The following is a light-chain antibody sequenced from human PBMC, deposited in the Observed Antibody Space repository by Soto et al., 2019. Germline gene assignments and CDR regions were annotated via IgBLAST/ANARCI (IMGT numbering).Light chain of an antibody. V-gene: IGKV1-27*01. CDR2: AAS. CDR1: QGISNF. J-gene: IGKJ1*01. Sequence: DNQMTQSPSSLSASVGDRVTITCRASQGISNFLAWYQQQPGKVPKLLIYAASTLQSGVPSRFSGSGSGTDFTLTISSLQPEDVATYYCQKYNSAPWTFGQGTKVEIK. CDR3: QKYNSAPWT.